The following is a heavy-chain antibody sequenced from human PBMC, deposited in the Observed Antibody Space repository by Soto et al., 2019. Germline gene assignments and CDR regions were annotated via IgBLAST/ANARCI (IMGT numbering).Heavy chain of an antibody. V-gene: IGHV3-23*01. D-gene: IGHD6-13*01. CDR2: ISGSGGST. CDR1: GFTFSSYA. J-gene: IGHJ6*02. Sequence: GGSLRLSCAASGFTFSSYAMSWVRQAPGKGLEWVSAISGSGGSTYYADSVKGRFTISRDNSKNTLYLQMNSLRAEDTAVYYCAKMGATIAVAFYYGMDVWGQGTTVTVSS. CDR3: AKMGATIAVAFYYGMDV.